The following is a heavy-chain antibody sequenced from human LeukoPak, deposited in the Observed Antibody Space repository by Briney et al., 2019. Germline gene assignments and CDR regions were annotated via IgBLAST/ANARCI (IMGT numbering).Heavy chain of an antibody. J-gene: IGHJ4*02. V-gene: IGHV3-21*01. Sequence: PGGSLRLSCAASGFTFSSYSMNWVRQAPGKGLEWVSSISSSSYIYYADSVKGRFTISRDNAKNSLYLQMNSLRAEDTAVYYCARDIDYGDSFDYWGQGTLVTVSS. CDR1: GFTFSSYS. D-gene: IGHD4-17*01. CDR2: ISSSSYI. CDR3: ARDIDYGDSFDY.